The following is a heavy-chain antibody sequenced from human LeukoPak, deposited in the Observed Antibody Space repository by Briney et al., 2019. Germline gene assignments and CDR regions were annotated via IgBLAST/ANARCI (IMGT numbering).Heavy chain of an antibody. D-gene: IGHD5-24*01. CDR1: GFTFSDYY. V-gene: IGHV3-11*01. CDR3: ARVLGVEMATTFDY. J-gene: IGHJ4*02. CDR2: ISSSGSTI. Sequence: PGGSLRLSWAASGFTFSDYYMSWIRQAPAKGLEWVSYISSSGSTIYYADSVKGRFTISRDNAKNSLYLQMNSLRAEDTAVYYCARVLGVEMATTFDYWGQGTLVTVSS.